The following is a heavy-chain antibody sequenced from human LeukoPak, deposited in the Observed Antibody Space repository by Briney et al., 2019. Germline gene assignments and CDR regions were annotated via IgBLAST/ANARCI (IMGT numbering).Heavy chain of an antibody. CDR2: ISSSSSYT. V-gene: IGHV3-21*01. CDR1: GFTFSSYS. D-gene: IGHD2-15*01. Sequence: GGSLRLSCAASGFTFSSYSMNWVRQAPGKGLEWVSSISSSSSYTYYADSVKGRFTISRDNAKNSLYLQMNSLRAEDTAVYYCARGLTDIVVVVAATDAFDIWGQGTMVTVSS. CDR3: ARGLTDIVVVVAATDAFDI. J-gene: IGHJ3*02.